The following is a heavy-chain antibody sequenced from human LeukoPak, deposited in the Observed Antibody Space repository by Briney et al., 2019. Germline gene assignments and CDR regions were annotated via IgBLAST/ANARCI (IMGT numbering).Heavy chain of an antibody. CDR3: ARNNWSDICCFDF. CDR2: ISSSCSTK. V-gene: IGHV3-48*03. D-gene: IGHD1-20*01. J-gene: IGHJ4*02. CDR1: GFTLSSYE. Sequence: GGSLRLSCAASGFTLSSYEMHWVRQPPAKGLEWVSYISSSCSTKYYADAVKGRFTICRDNAKNSLYLQMNSLRAEDTAVYYCARNNWSDICCFDFWGQGTLVTVSS.